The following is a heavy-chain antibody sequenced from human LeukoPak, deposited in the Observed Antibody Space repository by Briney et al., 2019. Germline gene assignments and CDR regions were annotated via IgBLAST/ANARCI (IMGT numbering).Heavy chain of an antibody. D-gene: IGHD3-10*01. J-gene: IGHJ4*02. CDR1: GFTVSTNY. CDR3: SRGRGTYYFDY. Sequence: GGSLRLSCAASGFTVSTNYMSWVRQAPGKGLEWVSVIYSGGGTYYADSVKGRFTISRDNSKNTLYLQMNSLRAEDTAVYYCSRGRGTYYFDYWGQRTLVTVSS. V-gene: IGHV3-53*01. CDR2: IYSGGGT.